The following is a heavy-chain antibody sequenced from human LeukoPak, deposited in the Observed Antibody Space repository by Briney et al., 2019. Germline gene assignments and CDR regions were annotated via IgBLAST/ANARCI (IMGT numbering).Heavy chain of an antibody. D-gene: IGHD6-13*01. J-gene: IGHJ4*02. V-gene: IGHV4-39*07. Sequence: SETLSLTCTVSGGSISSSSYYWGWIRQPPGKGLEWIESIYYSGNTYYNPSLKSRVTISVDTSKNQFSLKLSSVTAADTAVYYCAAYYSSSWYDVYWGQGTLVTVSS. CDR1: GGSISSSSYY. CDR2: IYYSGNT. CDR3: AAYYSSSWYDVY.